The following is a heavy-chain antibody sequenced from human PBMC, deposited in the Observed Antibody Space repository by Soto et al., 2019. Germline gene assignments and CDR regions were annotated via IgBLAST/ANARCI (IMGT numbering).Heavy chain of an antibody. CDR2: IYWDEDK. D-gene: IGHD5-12*01. CDR1: GFSLSTRGVA. CDR3: AHRPRGYAYYFDY. V-gene: IGHV2-5*02. J-gene: IGHJ4*02. Sequence: QITLKESGPTLVKPTQTLTLTCTFSGFSLSTRGVAVGWFRQPPGKALEWLALIYWDEDKWYSPSLKSRLTITHDTSKNQVVLPMTHMDPVDTATYYCAHRPRGYAYYFDYWGQGTLVTVSS.